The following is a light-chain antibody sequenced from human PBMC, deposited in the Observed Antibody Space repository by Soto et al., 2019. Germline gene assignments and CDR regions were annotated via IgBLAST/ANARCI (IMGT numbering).Light chain of an antibody. CDR1: SCNIGSNT. J-gene: IGLJ3*02. Sequence: QFVLTQPPSACGTPGQRVTISCSGSSCNIGSNTVNWYQQLPGTAPKLLIYSNNQRPSGVPDRFSGSKSGTSASLAISGLQSEDEADYYCAAWDDSLNGRVFGGGTKVTV. V-gene: IGLV1-44*01. CDR2: SNN. CDR3: AAWDDSLNGRV.